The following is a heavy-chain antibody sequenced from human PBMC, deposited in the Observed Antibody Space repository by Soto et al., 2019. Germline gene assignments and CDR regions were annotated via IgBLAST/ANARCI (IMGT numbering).Heavy chain of an antibody. D-gene: IGHD4-17*01. V-gene: IGHV1-69*01. CDR1: GGTFSRYD. CDR2: IIPIFGTA. Sequence: QVQLVQSGAEVKKPGSSVKVSCKASGGTFSRYDISWVRQAPGQGLEWMGGIIPIFGTANYAQKFQGRVKITAEESTSTAYMELSSLRSEDTAVYYCARYGDYHDFYYYGMDVWGQGTTVTVSS. CDR3: ARYGDYHDFYYYGMDV. J-gene: IGHJ6*02.